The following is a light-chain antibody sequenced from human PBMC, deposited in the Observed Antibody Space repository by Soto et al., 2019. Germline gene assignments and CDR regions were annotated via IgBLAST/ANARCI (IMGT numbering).Light chain of an antibody. CDR2: ATS. CDR3: QQYNTYPIT. J-gene: IGKJ5*01. Sequence: DIQMTQSPSSLSASVGDRVTITCRASQSISTWLAWYQQKPGKAPKSLIYATSNLQSGVPSRFSGSGFGTEFTLTISSLQPEDFATYYCQQYNTYPITFGQGTGLEIK. CDR1: QSISTW. V-gene: IGKV1D-16*01.